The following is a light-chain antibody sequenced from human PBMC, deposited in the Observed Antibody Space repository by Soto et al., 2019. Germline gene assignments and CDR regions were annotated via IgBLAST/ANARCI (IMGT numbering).Light chain of an antibody. CDR3: QQTYSSPET. CDR2: AAS. CDR1: QTIDNY. V-gene: IGKV1-39*01. J-gene: IGKJ1*01. Sequence: DLQMTQSPSSLSASVGDRVTITCRASQTIDNYLNWFQQKPGNPPKLLIYAASILQSGVPSRFSGRGSGTDFTLTISSLQPEDFATYYCQQTYSSPETLGQGTKVEI.